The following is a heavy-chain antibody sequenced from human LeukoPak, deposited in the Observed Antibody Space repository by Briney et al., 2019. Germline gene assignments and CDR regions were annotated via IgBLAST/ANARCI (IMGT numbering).Heavy chain of an antibody. CDR3: AKESEIDY. J-gene: IGHJ4*02. Sequence: GGSLRLSCAVSGFTFSSYGMHWVRQAPGKGLEWVAFIRYDGSRKYYADSVKGRFTISKDNSKNTLYLQMNSLRAEDTAVYYCAKESEIDYWGQGTLVTVSS. CDR2: IRYDGSRK. V-gene: IGHV3-30*02. CDR1: GFTFSSYG.